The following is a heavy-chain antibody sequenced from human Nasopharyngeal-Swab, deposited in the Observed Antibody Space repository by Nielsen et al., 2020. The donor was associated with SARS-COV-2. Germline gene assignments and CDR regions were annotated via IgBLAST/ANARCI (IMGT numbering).Heavy chain of an antibody. V-gene: IGHV3-30-3*01. D-gene: IGHD3-22*01. J-gene: IGHJ6*02. CDR1: GFTFSSYA. Sequence: GESLKIPCAASGFTFSSYAMHWVRQAPGKGLEWVAVISYDGSNKYYADSVKGRFTISRDNSKNTLYLQMNSLRAEDTAVYYCARTYDSSGYWVWYYYYGMDVWGQGTTVTVSS. CDR2: ISYDGSNK. CDR3: ARTYDSSGYWVWYYYYGMDV.